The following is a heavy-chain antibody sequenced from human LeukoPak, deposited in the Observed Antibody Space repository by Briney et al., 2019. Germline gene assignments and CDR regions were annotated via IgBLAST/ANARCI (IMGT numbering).Heavy chain of an antibody. CDR2: IYYSGST. CDR1: GGSISSYY. V-gene: IGHV4-59*08. CDR3: ARHVATVTLFDY. D-gene: IGHD4-17*01. J-gene: IGHJ4*02. Sequence: SGTLSLTCTVSGGSISSYYWSWIRQPPGKGLEWIGYIYYSGSTNYNPSLKSRVTISVDTSKNQFSLKLSSVTAADTAVYYCARHVATVTLFDYWGQGTLVTVSS.